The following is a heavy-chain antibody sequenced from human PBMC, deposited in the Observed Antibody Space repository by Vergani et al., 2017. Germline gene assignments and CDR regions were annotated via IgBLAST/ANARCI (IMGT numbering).Heavy chain of an antibody. D-gene: IGHD5-12*01. J-gene: IGHJ6*02. CDR1: GFTFNHHA. Sequence: EVQLLESGGDLVQPGGSLRLSCAASGFTFNHHAMNWVRQAPGKGLEWVSGIRGSGGSTYYAGSVKGRFTISRDSSKNTLYLQMNSLSAGDTAVYYCAKANPRNSGYDYLYYHHAMDVWGQGTTVTVSS. CDR2: IRGSGGST. V-gene: IGHV3-23*01. CDR3: AKANPRNSGYDYLYYHHAMDV.